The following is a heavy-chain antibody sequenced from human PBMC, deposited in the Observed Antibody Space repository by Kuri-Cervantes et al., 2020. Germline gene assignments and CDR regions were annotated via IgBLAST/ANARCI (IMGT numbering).Heavy chain of an antibody. D-gene: IGHD6-6*01. V-gene: IGHV3-9*01. CDR2: ISWNSGSI. CDR3: AKGTTTSIAARLGYYYYMDV. J-gene: IGHJ6*03. CDR1: GFTFNDYA. Sequence: GGSLRLSCAASGFTFNDYAVHWVRQAPGKGLEWVSGISWNSGSIGYADSVKGRFTISRDNSKNTLYLQMNSLRAEDTAVYYCAKGTTTSIAARLGYYYYMDVWGKGTTVTVSS.